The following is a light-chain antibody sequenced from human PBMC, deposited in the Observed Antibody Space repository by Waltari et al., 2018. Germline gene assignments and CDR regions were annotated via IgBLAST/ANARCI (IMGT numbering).Light chain of an antibody. V-gene: IGKV3-15*01. J-gene: IGKJ4*01. CDR2: GTS. CDR3: QQYNRWPQLS. Sequence: EIVMTQSPATLSVSPGERATLSCRASQSISTNVAWYQQKPGQSPRLLIYGTSTRDTGIPARFSGSGSGTEFTLTISSLQSEDFAVYFCQQYNRWPQLSCGGGTKVEI. CDR1: QSISTN.